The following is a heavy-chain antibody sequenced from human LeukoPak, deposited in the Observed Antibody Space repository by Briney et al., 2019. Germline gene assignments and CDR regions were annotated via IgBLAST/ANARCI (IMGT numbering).Heavy chain of an antibody. J-gene: IGHJ3*02. CDR2: IYHSGST. V-gene: IGHV4-38-2*02. CDR1: GYSISSGYY. D-gene: IGHD3-22*01. CDR3: AREMVINHLGVLDAFDI. Sequence: SETLSLTCTVSGYSISSGYYWGWIRQPPGKGLEWIGSIYHSGSTYYNPSLKSRVTISVDTSKNQFSLKLSSVTAADTAVYYCAREMVINHLGVLDAFDIWGQGTIVTVSS.